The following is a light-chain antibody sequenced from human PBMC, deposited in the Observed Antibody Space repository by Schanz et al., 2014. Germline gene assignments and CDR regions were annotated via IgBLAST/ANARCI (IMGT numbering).Light chain of an antibody. CDR1: QSINRDW. J-gene: IGKJ4*01. V-gene: IGKV3-20*01. Sequence: EIVLTQSPGTLSLSPGERATLSCRASQSINRDWLAWYQQKPGQAPRLLIYGAFTRATGTPDRFSGSGSGTDFTLTISRLEPEDFAVYYCQQYSDSPPLTFGGGTKVEIK. CDR3: QQYSDSPPLT. CDR2: GAF.